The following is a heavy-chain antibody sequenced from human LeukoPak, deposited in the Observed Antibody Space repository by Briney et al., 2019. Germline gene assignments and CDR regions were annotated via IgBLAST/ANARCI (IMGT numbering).Heavy chain of an antibody. CDR2: ITGSSTWT. J-gene: IGHJ2*01. Sequence: GGSLRLSCEASGFTFGTFGMAWVRQSPGRGLQWVSGITGSSTWTYYAASVKGRFTVSRDNSQNTLHLQMNSLRADDTAVYYCTRELVSSGTGYFDLWGRGTLVTVSS. D-gene: IGHD3-10*01. V-gene: IGHV3-23*01. CDR1: GFTFGTFG. CDR3: TRELVSSGTGYFDL.